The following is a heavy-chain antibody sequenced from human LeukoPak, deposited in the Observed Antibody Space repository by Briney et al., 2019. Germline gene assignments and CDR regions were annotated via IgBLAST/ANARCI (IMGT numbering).Heavy chain of an antibody. CDR1: GYTFTGYY. V-gene: IGHV1-2*06. Sequence: ASVKVSCKASGYTFTGYYIHWVRQAPGQGLEWMGRINPNSGGTNYAQKFQGRVTMTRDTSISTAYMELSSLRSEDTAVYYCAREEGLSTPDYYYGMDVWGQGTTVTVSS. CDR2: INPNSGGT. CDR3: AREEGLSTPDYYYGMDV. J-gene: IGHJ6*02. D-gene: IGHD2-2*01.